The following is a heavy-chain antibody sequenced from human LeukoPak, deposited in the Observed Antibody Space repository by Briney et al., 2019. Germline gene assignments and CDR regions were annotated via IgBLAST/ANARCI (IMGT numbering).Heavy chain of an antibody. CDR1: GFTFSSYA. CDR2: ISYDGSNK. D-gene: IGHD3-9*01. J-gene: IGHJ4*02. CDR3: PREAVLRYFDWLDSYYFDY. Sequence: GGSLRLSCAASGFTFSSYAMHWVRQAPGKGLEWVAVISYDGSNKYYADSVKGRFTISRGNSKNTLYLQMNSLRAEDTAVCYCPREAVLRYFDWLDSYYFDYWGQGTLVTVSS. V-gene: IGHV3-30*01.